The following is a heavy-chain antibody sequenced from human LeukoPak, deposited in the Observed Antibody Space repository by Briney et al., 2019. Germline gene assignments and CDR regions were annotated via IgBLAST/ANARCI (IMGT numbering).Heavy chain of an antibody. CDR1: GYTFTGYY. CDR2: INPNSGGT. Sequence: ASVKVSCKASGYTFTGYYMHWVRQAPGQGLEWMGWINPNSGGTNYAQKFQGRVTMTRDTSISTAYMELSRLRSEDTAVYYCARDSHNWNYSGFDPWGQGTLVTVSS. V-gene: IGHV1-2*02. J-gene: IGHJ5*02. D-gene: IGHD1-7*01. CDR3: ARDSHNWNYSGFDP.